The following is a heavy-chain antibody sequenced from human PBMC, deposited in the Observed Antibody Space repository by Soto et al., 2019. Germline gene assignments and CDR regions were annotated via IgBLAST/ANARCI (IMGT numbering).Heavy chain of an antibody. Sequence: QITLKESGPTLVKPTQTLTLTCIFSGFSFSADGVGVGWIRQPPGKALEWPALIYWDDDTRYRPSLKSRLTITKDSSKNQVVLTMTNMDPLDTATYYCAHAFGGTSWPNDAFDVWGQGTVVTVSS. CDR3: AHAFGGTSWPNDAFDV. CDR2: IYWDDDT. J-gene: IGHJ3*01. D-gene: IGHD3-16*01. CDR1: GFSFSADGVG. V-gene: IGHV2-5*02.